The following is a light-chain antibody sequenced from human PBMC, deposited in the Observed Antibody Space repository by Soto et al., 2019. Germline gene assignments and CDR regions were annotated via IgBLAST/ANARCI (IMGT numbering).Light chain of an antibody. V-gene: IGKV3-15*01. CDR2: GAS. CDR1: QSVNNN. J-gene: IGKJ1*01. Sequence: EIVMTQSPATLSVSPGERANLSCRASQSVNNNLAWYQQKPGQAPRLLISGASTRATGIPARFSGSGSETEFTLTISSLQSEDLAVYYCQQYNNWWTFGQGTKVEIK. CDR3: QQYNNWWT.